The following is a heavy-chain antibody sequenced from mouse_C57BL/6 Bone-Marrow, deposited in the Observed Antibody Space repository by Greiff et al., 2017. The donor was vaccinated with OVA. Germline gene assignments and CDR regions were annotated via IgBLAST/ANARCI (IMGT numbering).Heavy chain of an antibody. D-gene: IGHD2-5*01. J-gene: IGHJ3*01. Sequence: EVKLVESGGGLVKPGGSPKLSCAASGFTFSDYGMHWVRQAPEKGLEWVAYISRGSSTIYYADTVKGRFTISRDNAKNTLFLQMTSLRSEDTAMYYCANYYSNYRGQGTLVTVSA. CDR2: ISRGSSTI. CDR3: ANYYSNY. V-gene: IGHV5-17*01. CDR1: GFTFSDYG.